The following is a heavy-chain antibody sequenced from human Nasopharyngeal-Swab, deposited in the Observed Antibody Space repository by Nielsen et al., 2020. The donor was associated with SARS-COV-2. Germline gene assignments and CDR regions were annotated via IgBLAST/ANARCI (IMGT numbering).Heavy chain of an antibody. Sequence: GGSLRLSCAASGFTFSSYEMNWVRQAPGKGMEWDSYISSSGSTIYYADSVKGRFTISRDNAKNSLYLQMNSLRAEDTAVYYCARSGYSSSRVDYFDYWGQGTLVTVSS. V-gene: IGHV3-48*03. CDR1: GFTFSSYE. D-gene: IGHD6-6*01. CDR2: ISSSGSTI. J-gene: IGHJ4*02. CDR3: ARSGYSSSRVDYFDY.